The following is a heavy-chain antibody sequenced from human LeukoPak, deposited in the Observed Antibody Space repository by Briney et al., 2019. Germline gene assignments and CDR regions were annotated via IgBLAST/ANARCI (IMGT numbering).Heavy chain of an antibody. Sequence: GGSLRLSCAASGFTVSSSYMSWVRQAPGKGLEWVSVIYSGGSTYYSDSVQGRFTISRDNSKNTLYLQMNSLRAEDTAVYYCARAMVRGVIDYWGQGTLVTVSS. J-gene: IGHJ4*02. V-gene: IGHV3-53*01. D-gene: IGHD3-10*01. CDR2: IYSGGST. CDR1: GFTVSSSY. CDR3: ARAMVRGVIDY.